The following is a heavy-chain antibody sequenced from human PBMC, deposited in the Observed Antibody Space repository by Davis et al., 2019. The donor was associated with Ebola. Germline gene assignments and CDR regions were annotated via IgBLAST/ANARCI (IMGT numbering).Heavy chain of an antibody. Sequence: ASVKVSCKASGYTFTHYGISWVRQAPGEGLEWMGWVSAYNGNTEYAQRVQGRVTMTTDTSTTTAYMELRSLRSDDTAVYFCARDWAMVTRPPYYFDYWGQGTLVTVSS. CDR2: VSAYNGNT. V-gene: IGHV1-18*01. D-gene: IGHD4-23*01. CDR3: ARDWAMVTRPPYYFDY. CDR1: GYTFTHYG. J-gene: IGHJ4*02.